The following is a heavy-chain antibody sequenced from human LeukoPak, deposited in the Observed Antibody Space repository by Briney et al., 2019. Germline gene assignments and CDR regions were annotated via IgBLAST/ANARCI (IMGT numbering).Heavy chain of an antibody. D-gene: IGHD3-10*01. CDR1: GFTFSSFW. J-gene: IGHJ3*02. Sequence: PGGSLRLSCAASGFTFSSFWMTWVRQAPGKGLEWVANIKQDGSEKYYVDSVKGRLTISRDNAKNSLYLQMNSLRAEDTAVYYCARDGVGAFDIWGQGTMVTVSS. CDR3: ARDGVGAFDI. V-gene: IGHV3-7*04. CDR2: IKQDGSEK.